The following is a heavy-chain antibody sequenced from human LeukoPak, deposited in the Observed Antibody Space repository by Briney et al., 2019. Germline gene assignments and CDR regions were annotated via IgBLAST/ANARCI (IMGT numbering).Heavy chain of an antibody. CDR3: ARDGEKLPHIKYYYDSSGKPDY. J-gene: IGHJ4*02. CDR1: GFTFSSYA. CDR2: ISYDGSNK. Sequence: SGGSLRLSCAASGFTFSSYAMHWVLQAPGKGLEWVAVISYDGSNKYYADSVKGRFTISRDNSKNTLYLQMNSLRAEDTAVYYCARDGEKLPHIKYYYDSSGKPDYWGQGTLVTVSS. D-gene: IGHD3-22*01. V-gene: IGHV3-30-3*01.